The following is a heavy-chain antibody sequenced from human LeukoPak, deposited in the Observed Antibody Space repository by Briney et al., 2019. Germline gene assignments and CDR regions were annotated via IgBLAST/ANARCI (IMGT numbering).Heavy chain of an antibody. D-gene: IGHD2-2*01. J-gene: IGHJ4*02. V-gene: IGHV3-48*03. Sequence: GGSLRLSCAASGFTFSSYEMNWVRQAPGKGLEWVSYIGSSGSTIYYADSVKGRFTTSRDNAKNSPYLQMNSLRAEDTAVYYCAKSSFHDIVVVSDDYWGQGTLVTVSS. CDR2: IGSSGSTI. CDR3: AKSSFHDIVVVSDDY. CDR1: GFTFSSYE.